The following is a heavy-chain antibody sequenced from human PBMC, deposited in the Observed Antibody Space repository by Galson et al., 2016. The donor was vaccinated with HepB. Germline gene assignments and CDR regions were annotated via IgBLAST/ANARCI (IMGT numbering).Heavy chain of an antibody. Sequence: LSCAASGFTFSDSAMHWVRQASGKGLEWVGRIRSKANNYATAYAASVKGRFTISRDDSKNTAYLQMNSLKTEDTAVYYCTRRKGKMYYFDYWGQGTLVTVSS. V-gene: IGHV3-73*01. CDR1: GFTFSDSA. J-gene: IGHJ4*02. D-gene: IGHD3-16*01. CDR2: IRSKANNYAT. CDR3: TRRKGKMYYFDY.